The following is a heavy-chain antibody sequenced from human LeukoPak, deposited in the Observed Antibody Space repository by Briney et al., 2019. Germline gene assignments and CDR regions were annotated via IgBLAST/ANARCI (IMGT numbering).Heavy chain of an antibody. D-gene: IGHD3-9*01. Sequence: PSETLSLTCTVSGGSISSYYWSWIRQPPGKGLEWIGYIYYSGSTNYNPSLKSRVTISVDTSKNQFSLKLSSVTAADTAVYYCARAVHYDILTGYYSYYFDYWGQGTLVTVSS. CDR3: ARAVHYDILTGYYSYYFDY. CDR2: IYYSGST. V-gene: IGHV4-59*12. CDR1: GGSISSYY. J-gene: IGHJ4*02.